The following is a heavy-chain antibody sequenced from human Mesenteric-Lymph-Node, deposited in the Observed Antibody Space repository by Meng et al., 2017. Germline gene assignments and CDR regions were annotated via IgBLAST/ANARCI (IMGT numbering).Heavy chain of an antibody. CDR3: ARVWDSSGYFDPNDAFDI. CDR1: GFTFSSYG. V-gene: IGHV3-33*01. J-gene: IGHJ3*02. CDR2: IWYDGSNK. D-gene: IGHD3-22*01. Sequence: GESLKISCAASGFTFSSYGMHWVRQAPGKGLEWVAVIWYDGSNKYYADSVKGRFTISRDNSKNTLYLQMNSLRAEDTAVYYCARVWDSSGYFDPNDAFDIWGQGTMVTVAS.